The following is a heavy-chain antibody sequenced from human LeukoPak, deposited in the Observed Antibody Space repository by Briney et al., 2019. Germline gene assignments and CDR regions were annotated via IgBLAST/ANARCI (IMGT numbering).Heavy chain of an antibody. CDR2: IYTSGST. Sequence: PSETLSLTCTVSGGSISSYYWSWIRQPAGKGLEWIGRIYTSGSTNYNPSLKSRVTMSVDTPKNQFSLKLSSVTAADTAVYYCARWGYCSGGSCYNWFDPWGQGTLVTVSS. CDR1: GGSISSYY. D-gene: IGHD2-15*01. V-gene: IGHV4-4*07. CDR3: ARWGYCSGGSCYNWFDP. J-gene: IGHJ5*02.